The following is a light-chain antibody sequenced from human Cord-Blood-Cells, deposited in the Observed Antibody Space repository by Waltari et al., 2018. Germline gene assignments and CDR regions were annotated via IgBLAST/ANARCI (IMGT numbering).Light chain of an antibody. CDR3: QQSYSTPYS. J-gene: IGKJ2*03. V-gene: IGKV1-39*01. CDR2: AAS. CDR1: QSISSC. Sequence: DIQMTQSPSSLSASVGDRVTITCRASQSISSCLSWYQQKPGKAPKLLIYAASSLKSGVPSMFSSSGSGTVFTLTISSQQPEDFATYYCQQSYSTPYSFGQGTKLEIK.